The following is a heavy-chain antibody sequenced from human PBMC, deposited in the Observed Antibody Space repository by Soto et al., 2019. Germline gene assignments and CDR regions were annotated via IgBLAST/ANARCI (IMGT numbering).Heavy chain of an antibody. J-gene: IGHJ5*02. Sequence: SLRLVFGAPGFTFSSDSMNWVRQARVKGLEWVSSISSSSSIYYADSVKGRFTISRDNAKNSLYLQMNRLRAEDTAVYYCASLPERLDARRRNWFDLWGQGTLVTVSS. CDR2: ISSSSSI. D-gene: IGHD1-1*01. CDR3: ASLPERLDARRRNWFDL. CDR1: GFTFSSDS. V-gene: IGHV3-21*01.